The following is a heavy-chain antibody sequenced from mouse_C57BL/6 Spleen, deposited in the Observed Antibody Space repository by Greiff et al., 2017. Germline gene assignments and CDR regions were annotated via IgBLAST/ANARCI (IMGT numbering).Heavy chain of an antibody. CDR1: GYTFTSYW. D-gene: IGHD3-3*01. CDR2: IDPSDSYT. J-gene: IGHJ1*03. CDR3: ARGGTGYFDV. Sequence: QVQLKQPGAELVMPGASVKLSCKASGYTFTSYWMHWVKQRPGQGLEWIGEIDPSDSYTNYNQKFKGKSTLTVDKSSSTAYMQLSSLTSEDSAVYYCARGGTGYFDVWGTGTTVTVSS. V-gene: IGHV1-69*01.